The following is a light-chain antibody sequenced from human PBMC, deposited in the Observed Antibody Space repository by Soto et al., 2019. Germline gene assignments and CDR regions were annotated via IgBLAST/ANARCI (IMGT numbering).Light chain of an antibody. CDR2: GAS. Sequence: EAELTQSPGTLSLSPGERATLSCRASQNVRNNYIGWYQQNPGQAPRLLIYGASIRATGIPDRFSGSGSGTDFTLTISRLEPEEFAVYYCQGYGNSRTFGQGTKVDIK. CDR1: QNVRNNY. V-gene: IGKV3-20*01. J-gene: IGKJ1*01. CDR3: QGYGNSRT.